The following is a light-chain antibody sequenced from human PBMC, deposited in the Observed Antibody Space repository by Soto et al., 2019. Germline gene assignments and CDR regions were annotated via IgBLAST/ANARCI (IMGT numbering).Light chain of an antibody. J-gene: IGLJ1*01. CDR1: SSDIGAYNY. Sequence: QSALTQPASVSGSPGQSIAISCTGTSSDIGAYNYVSWYQQHPGRAPKLLLSEVSNRPSGVSDRFSGSKSGNTASLTISVLQAEDEADYYFSSFTSSYTFVFGTWTKVAV. V-gene: IGLV2-14*01. CDR2: EVS. CDR3: SSFTSSYTFV.